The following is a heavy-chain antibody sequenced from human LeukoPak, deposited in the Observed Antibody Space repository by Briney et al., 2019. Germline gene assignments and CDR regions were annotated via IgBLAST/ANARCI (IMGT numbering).Heavy chain of an antibody. CDR2: IYPGDSDT. CDR3: ARPIDPYSYGSFDY. J-gene: IGHJ4*02. D-gene: IGHD5-18*01. V-gene: IGHV5-51*01. Sequence: GESLQISCKGSGYSFPSYWIGWVRQMPGKGLEWMGIIYPGDSDTRYSPSFQGQVTISADKSISTAYLQWSSLKASDTAVYYCARPIDPYSYGSFDYWGQGTLVTVSS. CDR1: GYSFPSYW.